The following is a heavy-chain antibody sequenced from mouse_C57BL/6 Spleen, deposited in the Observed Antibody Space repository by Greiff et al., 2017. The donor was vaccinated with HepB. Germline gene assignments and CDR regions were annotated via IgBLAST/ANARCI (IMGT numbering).Heavy chain of an antibody. CDR2: IYPGSGST. J-gene: IGHJ3*01. CDR1: GYNFTSYW. CDR3: ARSGDYDGGWFAY. V-gene: IGHV1-55*01. Sequence: QVQLQQPGAELVKPGASVKMSCKASGYNFTSYWITWVKQRPGQGLEWIGDIYPGSGSTNYNEKFKSKATLTVDTSSSTAYMQLSSLTSEDSAVYYCARSGDYDGGWFAYWGQGTLVTVSA. D-gene: IGHD2-4*01.